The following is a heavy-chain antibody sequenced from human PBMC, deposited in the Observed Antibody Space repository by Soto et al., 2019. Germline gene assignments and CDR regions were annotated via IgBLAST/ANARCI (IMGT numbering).Heavy chain of an antibody. J-gene: IGHJ6*04. CDR3: ARWGKYGSGMPPYYYYGMDV. CDR1: GFTVSSNY. V-gene: IGHV3-53*01. CDR2: IYSGGST. D-gene: IGHD3-10*01. Sequence: PGGSLRLSCAASGFTVSSNYMSWVRQAPGKGLEWVSVIYSGGSTYYADSVKGRFTISRDNSKNTLYLQMNSLRAEDTAVYYCARWGKYGSGMPPYYYYGMDVWGKGTTVTVSS.